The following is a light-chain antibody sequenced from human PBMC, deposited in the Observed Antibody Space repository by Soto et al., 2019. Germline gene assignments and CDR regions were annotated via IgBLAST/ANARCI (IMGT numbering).Light chain of an antibody. CDR1: QTVNSDY. CDR3: QQRSNWPPIT. Sequence: EIVLTQSPATLSLSPGERATLSFRASQTVNSDYLAWFQQRPGQAPRLLIFATSRRATDIPDRFSGSGSGTDFTLAISSLEPEDAAVYYCQQRSNWPPITFGQGTRLEI. J-gene: IGKJ5*01. V-gene: IGKV3D-20*02. CDR2: ATS.